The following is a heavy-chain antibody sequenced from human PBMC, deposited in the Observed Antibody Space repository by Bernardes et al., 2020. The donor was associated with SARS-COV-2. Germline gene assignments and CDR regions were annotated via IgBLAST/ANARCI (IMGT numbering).Heavy chain of an antibody. CDR3: AAHQRISAELGTFDL. V-gene: IGHV1-24*01. Sequence: AAVKDSCKVSGYTLPTLSMLWVRQAPGKGLEWMGNFDPVNAAAFYAQNFQGRLSMTGDTFTDTAYMELSSLRFGDTAVYYCAAHQRISAELGTFDLWGQGTLVTVSS. D-gene: IGHD6-13*01. CDR1: GYTLPTLS. J-gene: IGHJ3*01. CDR2: FDPVNAAA.